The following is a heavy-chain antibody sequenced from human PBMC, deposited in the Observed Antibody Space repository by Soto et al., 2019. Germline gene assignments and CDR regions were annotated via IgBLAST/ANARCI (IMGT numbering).Heavy chain of an antibody. D-gene: IGHD1-1*01. CDR1: GYTFTGYY. J-gene: IGHJ6*02. Sequence: ASVKVSCKASGYTFTGYYMHWVRQAPGQGLEWMGWINPNSGGTNYAQKFQGWVTMTRDTSISTAYMELSRLRSDDTAMYYCGRCRTDSYAMDVWGQGTTVTVSS. CDR2: INPNSGGT. V-gene: IGHV1-2*04. CDR3: GRCRTDSYAMDV.